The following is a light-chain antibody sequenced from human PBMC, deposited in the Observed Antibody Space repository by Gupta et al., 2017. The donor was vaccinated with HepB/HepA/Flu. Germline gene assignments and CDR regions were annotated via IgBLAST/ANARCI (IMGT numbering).Light chain of an antibody. CDR1: QDISSW. Sequence: DIQMTQSPSSVSASVGDTVTITCRASQDISSWLAWYQQKSGKAPKLLIYAASSFQSGVPSRFSGSGSGTDFTLTISIPQTEAFATHYFQQGNSFPTFGQGTRLEIE. V-gene: IGKV1-12*01. CDR2: AAS. J-gene: IGKJ5*01. CDR3: QQGNSFPT.